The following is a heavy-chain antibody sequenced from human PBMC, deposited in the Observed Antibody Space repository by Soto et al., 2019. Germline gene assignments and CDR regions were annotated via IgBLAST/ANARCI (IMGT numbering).Heavy chain of an antibody. J-gene: IGHJ6*03. CDR3: ARGRQSYYMDV. V-gene: IGHV3-21*01. Sequence: EVQLVESGGGLVKPGGSLRLSCAGSGFTFSPYSMNWVRQAPGQGLEWVSLITSSSTYIYYADSVKGRFTISRDNDKNSLYLQMNSLRAEDTAVYYCARGRQSYYMDVWGKGTTVTVSS. D-gene: IGHD4-4*01. CDR1: GFTFSPYS. CDR2: ITSSSTYI.